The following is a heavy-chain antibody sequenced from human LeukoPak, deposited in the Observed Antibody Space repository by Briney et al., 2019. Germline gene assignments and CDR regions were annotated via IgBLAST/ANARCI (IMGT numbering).Heavy chain of an antibody. CDR1: GGTFSSYA. D-gene: IGHD5-12*01. J-gene: IGHJ6*03. CDR3: ARDIWESGYAPKGAYYYYMDV. CDR2: IIPIFGTA. V-gene: IGHV1-69*01. Sequence: SVKVSCKASGGTFSSYAISWVRQAPGQGLEWMGGIIPIFGTANYAQKFQGRVTITADESTSTAYMELSSLRSEATAVYYCARDIWESGYAPKGAYYYYMDVWGKGTTVTVSS.